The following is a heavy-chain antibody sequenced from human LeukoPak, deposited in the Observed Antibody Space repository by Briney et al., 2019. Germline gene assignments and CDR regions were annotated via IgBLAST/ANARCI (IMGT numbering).Heavy chain of an antibody. CDR3: ARDWSSSSDSSYDRYYYGMDV. CDR1: GYTFTSYY. J-gene: IGHJ6*02. V-gene: IGHV1-46*01. D-gene: IGHD6-6*01. Sequence: ASVKVSCKASGYTFTSYYMHWVRQAPGQGLEWMGIINPSGGSTSYAQKFQGRVTVTRDTSTSTVYMELSSLRSEDTAVYYCARDWSSSSDSSYDRYYYGMDVWGQGTTVTVSS. CDR2: INPSGGST.